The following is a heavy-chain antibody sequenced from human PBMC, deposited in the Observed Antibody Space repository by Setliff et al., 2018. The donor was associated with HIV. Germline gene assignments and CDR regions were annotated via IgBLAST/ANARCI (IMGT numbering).Heavy chain of an antibody. V-gene: IGHV3-11*05. CDR3: ARVMIGYSGYDAFDY. CDR2: ITGSSSYT. CDR1: GFTFSDYY. D-gene: IGHD5-12*01. Sequence: GSLRLSCAASGFTFSDYYTSWIRQAPGKGLEWVSYITGSSSYTNYADSVKGRFTISRDNSKNTLYLQMNSLRPEDTAVYYCARVMIGYSGYDAFDYWGQGTLVTVSS. J-gene: IGHJ4*02.